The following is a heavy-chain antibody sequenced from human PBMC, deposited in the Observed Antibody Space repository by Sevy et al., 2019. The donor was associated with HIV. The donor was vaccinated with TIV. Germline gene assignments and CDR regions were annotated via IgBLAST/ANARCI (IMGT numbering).Heavy chain of an antibody. V-gene: IGHV1-69*13. CDR3: ATELTGTTYGFDP. J-gene: IGHJ5*02. D-gene: IGHD1-7*01. CDR2: VIPIFGTT. Sequence: ASVKVSCKASGGTFSSYAFSWVRQAPGQGLEWVGGVIPIFGTTSYAQKFQGRVTIAADESTSTAYMELTSLRSEDMAVYYCATELTGTTYGFDPWGQGTLVTVSS. CDR1: GGTFSSYA.